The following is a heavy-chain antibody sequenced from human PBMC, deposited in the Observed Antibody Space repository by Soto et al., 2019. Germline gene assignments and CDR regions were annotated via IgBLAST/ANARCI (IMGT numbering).Heavy chain of an antibody. J-gene: IGHJ4*02. V-gene: IGHV3-21*01. CDR2: ISSSSSYI. Sequence: EVQLVESGGGLVKPGGSLRLSCAASGFTFSSYSMNWVRQAPGKGLEWVSSISSSSSYIYYADSVKGRFTISRDNAKNSLYLQMNSLRAEDTAVYYCARTGWLQPAGTDYWGQGTLVTVSS. D-gene: IGHD5-12*01. CDR3: ARTGWLQPAGTDY. CDR1: GFTFSSYS.